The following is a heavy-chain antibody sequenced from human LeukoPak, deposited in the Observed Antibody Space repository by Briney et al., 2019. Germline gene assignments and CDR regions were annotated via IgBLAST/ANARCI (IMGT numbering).Heavy chain of an antibody. J-gene: IGHJ4*02. V-gene: IGHV3-23*01. Sequence: GGSLRLSCAASGFTFSSYSMNWVRQAPGKGLEWVSAISGSGGSTYYADSVKGRFTISRDNSKNTLYLQMNSLRAEDTAVYYCAKPGGYCSGGSCPFDYWGQGTLVTVSS. CDR1: GFTFSSYS. D-gene: IGHD2-15*01. CDR2: ISGSGGST. CDR3: AKPGGYCSGGSCPFDY.